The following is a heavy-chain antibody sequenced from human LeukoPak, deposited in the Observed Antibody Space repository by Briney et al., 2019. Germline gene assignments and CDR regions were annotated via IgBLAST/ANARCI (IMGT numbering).Heavy chain of an antibody. Sequence: GGSLRLSCAASGFTFSSYGMHWVRQAPGKGLEWVAVIWYDGSNKYYAVSVKGRFTISRDNSKNTLYLQMNSLRAEDTAVYYCARDADIVVVPAPLDYWGQGTLVTVSS. V-gene: IGHV3-33*01. D-gene: IGHD2-2*01. CDR2: IWYDGSNK. CDR3: ARDADIVVVPAPLDY. J-gene: IGHJ4*02. CDR1: GFTFSSYG.